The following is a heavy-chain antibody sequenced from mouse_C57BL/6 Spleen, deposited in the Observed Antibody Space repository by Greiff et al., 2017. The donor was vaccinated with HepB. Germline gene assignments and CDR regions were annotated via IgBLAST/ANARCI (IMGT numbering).Heavy chain of an antibody. CDR1: GYSFTDYN. CDR3: ARWDDYDYYFDY. J-gene: IGHJ2*01. V-gene: IGHV1-39*01. CDR2: INPNYGTT. D-gene: IGHD2-4*01. Sequence: EVQLQQSGPELVKPGASVKISCKASGYSFTDYNMNWVKQSNGKSLEWIGVINPNYGTTSYNQKFKGKATLTVDQYSSTAYMQLNSLTSEDPAFYYCARWDDYDYYFDYWGQGTTLTVSS.